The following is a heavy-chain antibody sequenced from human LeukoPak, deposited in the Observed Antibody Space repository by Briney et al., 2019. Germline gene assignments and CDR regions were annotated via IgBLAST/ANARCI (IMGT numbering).Heavy chain of an antibody. Sequence: KPGGSLRLSCAASGFSFSDYGMHWVRQAPGKGLEWISHISSGSRIIYYADSVEGRFTGSRDSAKNSLYLQMDRLRDEDTAVYCCARLITSYYESSGYSDIWGQGTMVTVSS. CDR3: ARLITSYYESSGYSDI. J-gene: IGHJ3*02. CDR1: GFSFSDYG. V-gene: IGHV3-48*02. CDR2: ISSGSRII. D-gene: IGHD3-22*01.